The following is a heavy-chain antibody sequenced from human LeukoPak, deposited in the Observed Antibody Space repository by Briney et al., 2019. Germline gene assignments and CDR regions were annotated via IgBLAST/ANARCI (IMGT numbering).Heavy chain of an antibody. J-gene: IGHJ4*02. V-gene: IGHV4-34*01. CDR1: GGSFSGYF. D-gene: IGHD5-12*01. Sequence: LGTPSLTCAVYGGSFSGYFWSWSPPPPGKGGGWMGEIKHSGSANYNPSLQSRVTISVDTPKRQSSLKLRAVTAADTAVYYCARGWNRGYDQTFDYWGQGTLVTVSS. CDR2: IKHSGSA. CDR3: ARGWNRGYDQTFDY.